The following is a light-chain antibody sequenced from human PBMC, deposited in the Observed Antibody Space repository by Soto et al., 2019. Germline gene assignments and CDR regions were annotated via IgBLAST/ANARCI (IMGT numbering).Light chain of an antibody. CDR2: AAS. J-gene: IGKJ4*01. CDR3: QQLTNYPLT. V-gene: IGKV1-9*01. CDR1: QGIASS. Sequence: IQLTQSPSFLSASVGDRLTITCRASQGIASSLAWYQQKPEKAPKLLINAASTLQGGVPSRFSGSGSGTEFTLTISSLHPEDFATYYCQQLTNYPLTFGGGTEVEIK.